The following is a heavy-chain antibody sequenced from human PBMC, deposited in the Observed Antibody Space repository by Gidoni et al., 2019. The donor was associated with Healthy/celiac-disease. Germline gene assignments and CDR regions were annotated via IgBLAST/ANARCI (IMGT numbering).Heavy chain of an antibody. J-gene: IGHJ2*01. CDR3: ARDTMVRGVGYFDL. D-gene: IGHD3-10*01. CDR1: GFTVSSNY. CDR2: IYSGGST. V-gene: IGHV3-53*01. Sequence: EVQLVESGGGLIQPGGSLRLSCAASGFTVSSNYMSWVRQAPGKGLEWVSVIYSGGSTYYADSVKGRFTISRDNSKNTLYLQMNSLRAEDTAVYYCARDTMVRGVGYFDLWGRGTLVTVSS.